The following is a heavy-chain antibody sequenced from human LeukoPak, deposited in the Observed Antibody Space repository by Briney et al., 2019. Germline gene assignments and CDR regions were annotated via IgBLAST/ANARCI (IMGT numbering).Heavy chain of an antibody. V-gene: IGHV1-69*04. Sequence: ASVKVSCKASGGTFSSYAISWVRQAPGQGPEWMGRIIHILGIANYAQKFQGRVTITADKSTSTAYMELSSLRSEDTAVYYCARDRTDYYDSSGYYPDYWGQGTLVTVSS. CDR1: GGTFSSYA. CDR2: IIHILGIA. J-gene: IGHJ4*02. D-gene: IGHD3-22*01. CDR3: ARDRTDYYDSSGYYPDY.